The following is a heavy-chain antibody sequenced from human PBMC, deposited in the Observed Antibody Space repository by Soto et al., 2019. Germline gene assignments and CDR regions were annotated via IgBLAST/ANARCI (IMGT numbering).Heavy chain of an antibody. CDR1: GGTFSSYA. Sequence: SSVKVSCKASGGTFSSYAISWGRQAPGQGLEWMGGIIPIFGTANYAQKFQGRVTITADESTSTAYMELSSLRSEDTAVYYCARGPGSSGYYPYCFDYWGQGTLVTVSS. V-gene: IGHV1-69*13. J-gene: IGHJ4*02. CDR3: ARGPGSSGYYPYCFDY. D-gene: IGHD3-22*01. CDR2: IIPIFGTA.